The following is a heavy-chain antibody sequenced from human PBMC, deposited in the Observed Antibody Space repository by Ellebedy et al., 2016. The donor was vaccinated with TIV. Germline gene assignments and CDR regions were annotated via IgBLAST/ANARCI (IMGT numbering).Heavy chain of an antibody. D-gene: IGHD1-1*01. V-gene: IGHV6-1*01. J-gene: IGHJ4*02. CDR1: GDSVSSNAVA. CDR2: TYYRSKWYN. Sequence: SQTLSLTCAISGDSVSSNAVAWHWIRQSPSGGLEWLGRTYYRSKWYNEYAVSVQSRITINPDTSKNQFSLQLTSVTPEDTAFYYCARSRNGYGPPLDYWGQGTLVTVSS. CDR3: ARSRNGYGPPLDY.